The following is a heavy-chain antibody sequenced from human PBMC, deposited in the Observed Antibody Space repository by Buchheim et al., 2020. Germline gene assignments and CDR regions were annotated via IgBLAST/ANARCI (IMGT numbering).Heavy chain of an antibody. CDR1: NGSLSGYY. J-gene: IGHJ5*02. CDR3: ARVRRGSLGWFDA. D-gene: IGHD2-21*01. V-gene: IGHV4-34*01. CDR2: INHSGTT. Sequence: QVQLRQWGAGLLKPSETLSLTCAVYNGSLSGYYWTWIRQAPGKGQEWIGEINHSGTTYYNPSLESRVSTSVDTSNNHFSLKLTSVTDADTAVYYCARVRRGSLGWFDAWGQGTL.